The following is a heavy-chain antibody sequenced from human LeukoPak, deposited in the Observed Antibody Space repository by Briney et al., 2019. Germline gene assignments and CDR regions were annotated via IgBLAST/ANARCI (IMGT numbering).Heavy chain of an antibody. CDR1: GFTFSNYW. Sequence: SGGSLRLSCAASGFTFSNYWMSWVRRAPGKGLEWAANIKQDGSETYYVDSVRGRFTISRDNAKKSLYLQMNSLRAEDTAVYYCARDFWGAYRVDYFDCWGQGTLVTVSS. V-gene: IGHV3-7*01. CDR3: ARDFWGAYRVDYFDC. CDR2: IKQDGSET. D-gene: IGHD3-3*01. J-gene: IGHJ4*02.